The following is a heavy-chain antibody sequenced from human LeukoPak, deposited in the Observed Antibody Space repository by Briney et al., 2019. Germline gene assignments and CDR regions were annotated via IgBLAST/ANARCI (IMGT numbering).Heavy chain of an antibody. CDR2: ISGSGGST. Sequence: GGSLRLSCAASRFTFSSYAMSWVRQAPGKGLEWVSAISGSGGSTYYADSVKARFTISRDNSKNTLYLQMNSLRAEDTAVYYCAKDRWEETYYGSGSYWDYWGQGTLVTVSS. CDR1: RFTFSSYA. V-gene: IGHV3-23*01. D-gene: IGHD3-10*01. CDR3: AKDRWEETYYGSGSYWDY. J-gene: IGHJ4*02.